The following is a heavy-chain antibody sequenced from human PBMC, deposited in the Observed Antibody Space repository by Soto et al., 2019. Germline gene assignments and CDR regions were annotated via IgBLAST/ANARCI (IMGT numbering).Heavy chain of an antibody. CDR1: GFTFSSYA. J-gene: IGHJ6*02. Sequence: GGSLRLSCAASGFTFSSYAMSWVRQAPGKGLEWVSAISGSGGSTYYADSVKGRFTISRDNSKNTLSLQMNIPRAEDTAVYYCAKDVDTSAWPCQDGMDIWGEENTVTVS. CDR2: ISGSGGST. CDR3: AKDVDTSAWPCQDGMDI. V-gene: IGHV3-23*01. D-gene: IGHD6-19*01.